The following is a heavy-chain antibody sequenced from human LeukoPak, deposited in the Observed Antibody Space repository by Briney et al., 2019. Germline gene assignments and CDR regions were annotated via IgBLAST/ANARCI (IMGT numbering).Heavy chain of an antibody. CDR2: ISSSGSTI. J-gene: IGHJ3*02. Sequence: GGSLRLSCAASGFTFSSYEMNWVRQAPGKGLEWVAYISSSGSTIYYADSVKGRFTISRDNAKNSLYLQMNSLRAEDTAVYYCARDCGGGSCYGPYDAFDIWGQGTMVTVSS. V-gene: IGHV3-48*03. CDR3: ARDCGGGSCYGPYDAFDI. CDR1: GFTFSSYE. D-gene: IGHD2-15*01.